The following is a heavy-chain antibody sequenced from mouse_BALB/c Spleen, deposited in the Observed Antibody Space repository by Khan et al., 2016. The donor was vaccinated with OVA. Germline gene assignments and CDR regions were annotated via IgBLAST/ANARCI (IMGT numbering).Heavy chain of an antibody. Sequence: EVQLQESGPGLVKPSQSLSLTCTVTGYSITSGYGWNWIRQFPGNKLEWMGYISYSGSTNYNPSLKSRISITLDTSKNQFFLQLNSVTTEDTAKYYCARTARIKYWGQGTTLTVSS. J-gene: IGHJ2*01. D-gene: IGHD1-2*01. V-gene: IGHV3-2*02. CDR2: ISYSGST. CDR3: ARTARIKY. CDR1: GYSITSGYG.